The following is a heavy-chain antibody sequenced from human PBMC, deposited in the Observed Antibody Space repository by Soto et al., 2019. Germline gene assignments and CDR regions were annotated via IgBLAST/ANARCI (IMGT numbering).Heavy chain of an antibody. CDR3: ARGDGRYPYGMDV. CDR2: IYYSGNT. CDR1: GGSISRGAHY. Sequence: QVQLQESGPGLVKPSETLSLSCTVSGGSISRGAHYWSWIRQHPGKGLELIGYIYYSGNTYFNPSLQSRATXSXDXXKSQFTLEVNSVTAADTAVYYCARGDGRYPYGMDVWGQGTTVTVSS. D-gene: IGHD1-20*01. V-gene: IGHV4-31*03. J-gene: IGHJ6*02.